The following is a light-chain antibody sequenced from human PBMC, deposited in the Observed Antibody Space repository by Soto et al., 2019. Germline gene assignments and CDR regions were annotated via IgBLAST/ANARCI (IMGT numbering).Light chain of an antibody. J-gene: IGKJ2*01. Sequence: DTQMTQSPSTLSASVGDTVTITCRARQNINNWLAWYQQKPEKVPKLLIYGASTLEDGVPSRFSGSRSGTEFTLTFYSLQPDDFATYYCQRYDGYFGQGTKLEIK. CDR2: GAS. CDR3: QRYDGY. V-gene: IGKV1-5*01. CDR1: QNINNW.